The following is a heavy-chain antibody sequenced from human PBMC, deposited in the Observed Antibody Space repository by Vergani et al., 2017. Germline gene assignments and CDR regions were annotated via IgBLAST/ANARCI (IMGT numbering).Heavy chain of an antibody. V-gene: IGHV3-30*19. CDR1: GFRFSRYG. CDR3: ARGASGDYVSSFDY. Sequence: QVQLVESGGGVVQPGRSLRLSCAASGFRFSRYGMNWVRQAPGKGLEWVAVISYDGSNKYYADSVKGRFTISRDNSKNTLYLQMNSLRAEDTAVYYCARGASGDYVSSFDYWGQGTLVTVSS. D-gene: IGHD4-17*01. J-gene: IGHJ4*02. CDR2: ISYDGSNK.